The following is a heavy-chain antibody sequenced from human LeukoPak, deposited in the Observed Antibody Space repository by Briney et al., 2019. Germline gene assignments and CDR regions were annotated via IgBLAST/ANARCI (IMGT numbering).Heavy chain of an antibody. CDR3: AKPLVSDYYDSNGYWGY. J-gene: IGHJ4*02. V-gene: IGHV3-23*01. CDR2: ISGSGDST. CDR1: GFTFSSYA. Sequence: PGGSLRLSCAASGFTFSSYAMSWVRQAPGKGLEWVSAISGSGDSTYYSDSVKGRFTISRDNSKNTLYVQMNSLRAEDTAVYYCAKPLVSDYYDSNGYWGYWGQGTLVTVSS. D-gene: IGHD3-22*01.